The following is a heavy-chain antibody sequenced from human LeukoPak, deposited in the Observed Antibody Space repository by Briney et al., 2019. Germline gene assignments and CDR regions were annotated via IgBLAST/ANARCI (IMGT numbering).Heavy chain of an antibody. CDR3: VSFYETY. J-gene: IGHJ4*02. Sequence: GGSLRLSCAATGFTFSSYWMTWVRQAPGKGLEWVANIKEDGSEKYYVDSVKGRITISRDNAKNTVYLQMNSLRAEDTAVYYCVSFYETYWGRGTLVTVSS. CDR2: IKEDGSEK. CDR1: GFTFSSYW. V-gene: IGHV3-7*01. D-gene: IGHD2/OR15-2a*01.